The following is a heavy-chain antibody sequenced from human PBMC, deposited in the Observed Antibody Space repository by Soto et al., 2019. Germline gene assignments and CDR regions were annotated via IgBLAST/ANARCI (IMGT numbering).Heavy chain of an antibody. V-gene: IGHV4-59*03. J-gene: IGHJ3*02. CDR3: AKMTAPVVTLGDAFDI. Sequence: WTWIRQSPGKGLEWIGYVSHSGRTFYTPSLKSRLTMSLDTSRSQFSLRLKSVSAADTAVYYCAKMTAPVVTLGDAFDIWGQGTKVTVSS. CDR2: VSHSGRT. D-gene: IGHD1-26*01.